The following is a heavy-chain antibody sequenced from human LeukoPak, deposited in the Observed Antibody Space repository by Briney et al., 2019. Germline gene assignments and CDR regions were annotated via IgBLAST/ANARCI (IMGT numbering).Heavy chain of an antibody. CDR1: GGSISSSNW. CDR2: IYHSGST. J-gene: IGHJ4*02. D-gene: IGHD3-9*01. CDR3: ARRPQVFYDILTGNFDY. V-gene: IGHV4-4*02. Sequence: SETLSLTCAVPGGSISSSNWWSWVRQPPGKGLEWIGEIYHSGSTNYNPSLKSRVTISVDKSKNQFSLKLSSVTAADTAVYYCARRPQVFYDILTGNFDYWGQGTLVTVSS.